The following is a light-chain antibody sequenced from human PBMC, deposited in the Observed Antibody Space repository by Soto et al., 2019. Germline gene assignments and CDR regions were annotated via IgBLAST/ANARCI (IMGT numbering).Light chain of an antibody. CDR2: DAS. J-gene: IGKJ4*01. CDR1: QSISSW. CDR3: QQYNSYQPT. Sequence: DIQMTQSPSTLSASVGDRVTITCRASQSISSWLAWYQQKPGKAPKLLIYDASSLESGVPSRFSGSGSGTEFTLTISSLQPDDFATYYCQQYNSYQPTFGGGTKVDIK. V-gene: IGKV1-5*01.